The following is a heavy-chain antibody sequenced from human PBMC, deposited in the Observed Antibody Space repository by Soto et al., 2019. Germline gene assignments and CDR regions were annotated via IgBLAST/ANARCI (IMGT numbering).Heavy chain of an antibody. CDR1: GDSVSSNSAG. D-gene: IGHD1-26*01. CDR3: ARGEQYSGRIFDY. Sequence: QVQLQQSGPGLVKPSQTLSLTCAITGDSVSSNSAGWSWVRQSPSRGLEWLGRTDYRSKWNYEYAVSVRGRITINPDTSNNHSALQLNSVTPEDPAVYFCARGEQYSGRIFDYWGQGTLVTVSS. CDR2: TDYRSKWNY. J-gene: IGHJ4*01. V-gene: IGHV6-1*01.